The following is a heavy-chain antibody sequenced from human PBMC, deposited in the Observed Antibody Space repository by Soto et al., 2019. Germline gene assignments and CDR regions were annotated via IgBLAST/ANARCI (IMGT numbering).Heavy chain of an antibody. CDR1: GDSVSGNSVT. D-gene: IGHD2-8*01. CDR3: VRLIGNSWLDS. Sequence: QVQLQQSGPGLVKPSQTLSLTCAISGDSVSGNSVTWNWIRQSPSRGLEWLGRTYYRSKWYSDYAVSVKSXETXNXGTSKNQFSLQLNSVTPEDTAVYYCVRLIGNSWLDSWGQGTLVTVSS. CDR2: TYYRSKWYS. V-gene: IGHV6-1*01. J-gene: IGHJ5*01.